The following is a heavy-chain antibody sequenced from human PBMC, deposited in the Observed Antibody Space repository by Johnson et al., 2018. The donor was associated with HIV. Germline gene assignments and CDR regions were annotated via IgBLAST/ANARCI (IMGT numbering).Heavy chain of an antibody. D-gene: IGHD1-1*01. CDR2: ISSDRSNK. Sequence: VQVVESGGGVVQPGRSLRLSCAASGFTFSSYAMHWVRQAPGKGLEWVAVISSDRSNKYYADSVKGRFTISRDNSKNTLFLQLNSLRAEDTAVYYCARDPYTGAWKPFDSWGQGTSVTVS. J-gene: IGHJ3*02. CDR3: ARDPYTGAWKPFDS. CDR1: GFTFSSYA. V-gene: IGHV3-30-3*01.